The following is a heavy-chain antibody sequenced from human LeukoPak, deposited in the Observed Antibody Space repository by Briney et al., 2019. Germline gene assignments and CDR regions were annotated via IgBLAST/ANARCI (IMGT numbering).Heavy chain of an antibody. CDR3: ARLTMPHFDY. CDR2: IYPGDSDT. V-gene: IGHV5-51*01. J-gene: IGHJ4*02. Sequence: GESLKISCKGSGYSFTNYWIGWVRQMPGKGLEWMGIIYPGDSDTRDSPSFQGQVTISADKSIDTAYVQWTNLKASDTAMYYCARLTMPHFDYWGQGTLVTVSS. D-gene: IGHD3-10*01. CDR1: GYSFTNYW.